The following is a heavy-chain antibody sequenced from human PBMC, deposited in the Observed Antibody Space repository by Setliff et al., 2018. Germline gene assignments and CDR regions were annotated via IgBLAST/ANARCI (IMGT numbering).Heavy chain of an antibody. Sequence: PGGSLRLSCAASGFTFSNSWMNWVRRAPRKGLEWVAIIKQDGSEKYYVDSVKGRFTISRDNAKNSLYLQMNSLRAEDTAVYYCARLEGFWSGYWDYWGQGTLVTVSS. J-gene: IGHJ4*02. D-gene: IGHD3-3*01. CDR2: IKQDGSEK. CDR3: ARLEGFWSGYWDY. CDR1: GFTFSNSW. V-gene: IGHV3-7*01.